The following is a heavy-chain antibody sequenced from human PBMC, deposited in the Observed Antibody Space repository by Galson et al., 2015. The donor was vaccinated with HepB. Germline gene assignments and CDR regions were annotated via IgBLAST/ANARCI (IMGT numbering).Heavy chain of an antibody. Sequence: SLRLSCAASGFSFSDYWMSWIRQAPGKRPEWVANIRYDEYEYYYADFVKGRFTISRDNARNSVFLQKSSLRRDDTAVYYCVRDRTYKGSNFFDFWGQGALVTVSS. J-gene: IGHJ4*02. CDR1: GFSFSDYW. V-gene: IGHV3-7*03. D-gene: IGHD3-10*01. CDR3: VRDRTYKGSNFFDF. CDR2: IRYDEYEY.